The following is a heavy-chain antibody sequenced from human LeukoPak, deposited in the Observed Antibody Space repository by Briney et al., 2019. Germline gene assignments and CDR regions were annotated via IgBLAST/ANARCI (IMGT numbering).Heavy chain of an antibody. CDR3: ANYRGQKAARPDFDY. V-gene: IGHV3-23*01. CDR1: GFTFSSYA. CDR2: ISGSGGST. D-gene: IGHD6-6*01. J-gene: IGHJ4*02. Sequence: GGFLRLSCAASGFTFSSYAMSWVRQAPGKGLEWVSTISGSGGSTYYADSVKGRFTISRDNSKNTLYLQMNSLRDEDTAVYYCANYRGQKAARPDFDYWGQGTLVTVSS.